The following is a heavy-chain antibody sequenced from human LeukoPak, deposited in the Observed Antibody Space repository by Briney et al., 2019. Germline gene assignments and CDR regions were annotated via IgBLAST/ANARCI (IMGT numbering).Heavy chain of an antibody. CDR1: GFTFSSYW. D-gene: IGHD5-18*01. V-gene: IGHV3-7*01. Sequence: GGSLRLSCAASGFTFSSYWMSWVRQAPGRGLEWVANIKQDGSEKYYVDSVKGRFTISRDNAKNSLYLQMNSLRAEDTAVYYCARGNSYGPSHFDYWGQGTLVTVSS. CDR3: ARGNSYGPSHFDY. J-gene: IGHJ4*02. CDR2: IKQDGSEK.